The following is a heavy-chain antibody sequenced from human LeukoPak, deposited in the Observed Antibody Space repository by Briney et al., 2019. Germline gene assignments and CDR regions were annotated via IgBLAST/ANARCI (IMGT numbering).Heavy chain of an antibody. CDR2: IKQDGSEK. CDR1: GFTFSSYW. J-gene: IGHJ4*02. Sequence: PGGSLRLSCAASGFTFSSYWMSWVRQGPGKGLEWVANIKQDGSEKYYVDSVKGRFTISRDNAKNSLYLQMNSLRAEDTAVYYCARDANYDYVWGSYPVYWGQGTLVTVSS. V-gene: IGHV3-7*01. CDR3: ARDANYDYVWGSYPVY. D-gene: IGHD3-16*02.